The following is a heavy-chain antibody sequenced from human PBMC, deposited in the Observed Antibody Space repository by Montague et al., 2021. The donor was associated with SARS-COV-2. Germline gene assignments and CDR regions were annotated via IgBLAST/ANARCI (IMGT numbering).Heavy chain of an antibody. J-gene: IGHJ6*02. V-gene: IGHV4-59*01. CDR1: GGSISNYY. CDR3: ARGGGYYNYGLDV. CDR2: IYYSGST. D-gene: IGHD3-22*01. Sequence: TLSLTFTVSGGSISNYYWSWIRQPPGRGLEWVGYIYYSGSTDYSPSLKSRVTISLDTSKNQFSLKVTSVTAADTAVYYCARGGGYYNYGLDVWGPGTTVTVSS.